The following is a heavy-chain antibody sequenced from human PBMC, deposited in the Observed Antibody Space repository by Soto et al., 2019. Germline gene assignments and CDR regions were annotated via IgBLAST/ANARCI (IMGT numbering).Heavy chain of an antibody. J-gene: IGHJ4*02. Sequence: GWSLRLSCAASGFTFDDYAMHWVRQAPGKGLEWVSGISWNSGSIGYADSVKGRFTISRDNAKNSLYLQMSSLRAGDTAVYYCARGHLDYWGQGTLVTVSS. CDR2: ISWNSGSI. D-gene: IGHD3-16*01. CDR3: ARGHLDY. CDR1: GFTFDDYA. V-gene: IGHV3-9*01.